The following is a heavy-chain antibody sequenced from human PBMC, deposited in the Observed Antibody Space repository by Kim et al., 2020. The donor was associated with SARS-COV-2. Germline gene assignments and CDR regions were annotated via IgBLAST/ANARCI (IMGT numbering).Heavy chain of an antibody. J-gene: IGHJ6*02. V-gene: IGHV1-2*02. D-gene: IGHD2-2*01. Sequence: ASVKVSCKASGYTFTGYYMHWVRQAPGQGLEWMGWINPNSGGTNYAQKFQGRVTMTGDTSISTAYMELSRLRSDDTAVYYCARPPPRYCSSTSCPNYYYGMDVWGQGTTVTVSS. CDR3: ARPPPRYCSSTSCPNYYYGMDV. CDR1: GYTFTGYY. CDR2: INPNSGGT.